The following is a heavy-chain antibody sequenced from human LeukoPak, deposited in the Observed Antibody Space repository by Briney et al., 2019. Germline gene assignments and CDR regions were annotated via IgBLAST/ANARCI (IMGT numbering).Heavy chain of an antibody. J-gene: IGHJ6*02. V-gene: IGHV6-1*01. D-gene: IGHD1-26*01. CDR1: GDSVSSNSAA. CDR2: TYYRSKWYN. Sequence: SPTLSLTCAISGDSVSSNSAAWNWIRQSPSRGLEWLGRTYYRSKWYNDYALSVKSRVTINPDTSKNQFSLQLNSVTPEDTAVYYCARDSGSFKMFYYYGMDVWGQGTTVTVSS. CDR3: ARDSGSFKMFYYYGMDV.